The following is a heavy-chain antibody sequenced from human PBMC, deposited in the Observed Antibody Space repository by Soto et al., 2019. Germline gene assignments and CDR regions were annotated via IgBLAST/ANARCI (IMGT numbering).Heavy chain of an antibody. D-gene: IGHD3-10*01. J-gene: IGHJ6*02. V-gene: IGHV5-51*01. CDR3: GRAQTRGSRYFGVDV. CDR1: GYTFNTYW. Sequence: GESLKISCKASGYTFNTYWIDWVRQVPGKGLEWMGIIYPRDSDTTYSPSFQGQVTISVDKSISTAYLQWSSLRASDTAMYYCGRAQTRGSRYFGVDVWGQGTTVTVSS. CDR2: IYPRDSDT.